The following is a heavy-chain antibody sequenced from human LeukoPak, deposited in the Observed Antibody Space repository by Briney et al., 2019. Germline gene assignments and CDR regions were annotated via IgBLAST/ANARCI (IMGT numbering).Heavy chain of an antibody. CDR3: AIDPNWGTHS. V-gene: IGHV3-23*01. CDR2: IGNNGGGI. CDR1: GFTFSTYT. Sequence: GGSLRLSCAASGFTFSTYTMYWVRHPPGKRLERVSIIGNNGGGIHYADSVRGRFTISRDNSKNALYLQMNSLRVEDTAVYYCAIDPNWGTHSWGQGVLVTVSS. J-gene: IGHJ4*02. D-gene: IGHD7-27*01.